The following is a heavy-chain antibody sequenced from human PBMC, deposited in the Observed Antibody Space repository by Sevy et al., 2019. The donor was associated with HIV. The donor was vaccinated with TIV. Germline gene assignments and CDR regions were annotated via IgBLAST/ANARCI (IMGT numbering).Heavy chain of an antibody. CDR2: MNPNIGST. CDR3: ARGIQAGVDY. V-gene: IGHV1-8*01. CDR1: GYTFNLLD. D-gene: IGHD3-10*01. J-gene: IGHJ4*02. Sequence: VSVKVSCKASGYTFNLLDINWVRQAPGQGPEWMGWMNPNIGSTGYAQKFQGRVTMTRDTSISTAYMELSSLTSEDTAVYYCARGIQAGVDYWGQGTLVTVSS.